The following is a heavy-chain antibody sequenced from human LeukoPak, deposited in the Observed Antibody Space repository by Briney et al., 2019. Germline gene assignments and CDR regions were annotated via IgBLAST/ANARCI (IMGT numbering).Heavy chain of an antibody. CDR3: ARGGGSYTNYFDY. D-gene: IGHD1-26*01. Sequence: GSSVKVSCKASGGTFNNHAVSWVRQAPGQGLEWMGGIIPIFGTANYAQKFQGRVTITADESTSTAYMELSSLRSENTAVYYCARGGGSYTNYFDYWGQGTLVTVSS. V-gene: IGHV1-69*01. CDR2: IIPIFGTA. CDR1: GGTFNNHA. J-gene: IGHJ4*02.